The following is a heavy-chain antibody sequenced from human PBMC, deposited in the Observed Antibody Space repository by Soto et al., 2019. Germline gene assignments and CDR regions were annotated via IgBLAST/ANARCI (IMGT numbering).Heavy chain of an antibody. V-gene: IGHV4-39*01. CDR1: DGSISRGSYY. CDR3: ARHFGVQYQGSPLWWFDP. Sequence: PSETLSLTCSVSDGSISRGSYYWGWLRQPPGKRLEWIGSIFNSGTMYYNPSLKSRVTISVDTSKNQFSLKLNSVTAADTAVYYCARHFGVQYQGSPLWWFDPWGQGTLVTVSS. J-gene: IGHJ5*02. CDR2: IFNSGTM. D-gene: IGHD2-2*01.